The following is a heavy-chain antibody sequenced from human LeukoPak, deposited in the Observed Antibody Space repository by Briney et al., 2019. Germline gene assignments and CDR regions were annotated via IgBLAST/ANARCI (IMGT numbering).Heavy chain of an antibody. Sequence: ASVKVSCKASGYTFTSYYMHWVRQAPGQGLEWMGIINPSGGSTSYAQKFQGRVTMTRDMSTSTVYVELSSLRSEDTAVYYCARGAYDILHYNWFDPWGQGTLVTVSS. V-gene: IGHV1-46*01. CDR2: INPSGGST. D-gene: IGHD3-9*01. CDR1: GYTFTSYY. CDR3: ARGAYDILHYNWFDP. J-gene: IGHJ5*02.